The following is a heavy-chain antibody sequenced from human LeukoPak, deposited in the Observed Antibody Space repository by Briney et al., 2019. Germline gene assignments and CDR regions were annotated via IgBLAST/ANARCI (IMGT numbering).Heavy chain of an antibody. CDR2: ISYDGSSK. CDR3: ARVGGGYCSGGSCPFDY. J-gene: IGHJ4*02. CDR1: GFTFNIFA. Sequence: GGSLRLSCAASGFTFNIFAMHWVRQAPGKGLEWVSFISYDGSSKSYADSVKGRFTISRDNSKNTLYLQMNRLRAEDTAVYYCARVGGGYCSGGSCPFDYWGQGTLVTVSS. V-gene: IGHV3-30-3*01. D-gene: IGHD2-15*01.